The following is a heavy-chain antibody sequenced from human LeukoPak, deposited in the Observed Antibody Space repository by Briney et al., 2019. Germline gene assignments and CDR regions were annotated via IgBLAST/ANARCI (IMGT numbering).Heavy chain of an antibody. J-gene: IGHJ2*01. D-gene: IGHD6-13*01. CDR2: INHSGGT. CDR1: GGSFSGYY. V-gene: IGHV4-34*01. Sequence: SETLSLTCAVYGGSFSGYYWSWIRQPPGKGLEWIGEINHSGGTNYNPSLKSRVTISVDTSKNQFSLKLSSVTAADTAVYYCARVYYSNSYDYWYFDLWGRGTLVTVSS. CDR3: ARVYYSNSYDYWYFDL.